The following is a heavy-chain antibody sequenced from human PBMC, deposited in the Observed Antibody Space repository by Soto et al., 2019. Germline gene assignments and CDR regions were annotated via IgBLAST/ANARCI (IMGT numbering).Heavy chain of an antibody. V-gene: IGHV1-69*01. J-gene: IGHJ4*02. CDR3: ARGNGWFGELLYSY. D-gene: IGHD3-10*01. Sequence: VQLVESGGGLVKPGSSVKVSCKASGGTFSSYAISWVRQAPGQGLEWMGGIIPIFGTANYAQKFQGRVTITADESTSTAYMELSSLRSEDTAVYYCARGNGWFGELLYSYWGQGTLVTVSS. CDR2: IIPIFGTA. CDR1: GGTFSSYA.